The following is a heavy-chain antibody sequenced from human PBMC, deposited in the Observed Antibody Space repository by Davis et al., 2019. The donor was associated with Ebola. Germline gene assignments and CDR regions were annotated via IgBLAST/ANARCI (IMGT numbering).Heavy chain of an antibody. D-gene: IGHD6-6*01. CDR2: ISSSSSYI. J-gene: IGHJ4*02. Sequence: PGGSLRLSCAASGFTFSSYSMNWVRQAPGKGLEWVSSISSSSSYIYYADSVKGRFTISRDNSKITLYLQMNSLRAEDTAVYYCAKDEKDSSSSVYWGQGTLVTVSS. CDR3: AKDEKDSSSSVY. CDR1: GFTFSSYS. V-gene: IGHV3-21*04.